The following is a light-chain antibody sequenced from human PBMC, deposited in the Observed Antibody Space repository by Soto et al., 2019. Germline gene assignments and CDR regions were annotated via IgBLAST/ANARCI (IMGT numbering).Light chain of an antibody. V-gene: IGKV3-20*01. J-gene: IGKJ1*01. Sequence: EIVLTQSPGTLSLSPGERATLSCRASQSVGSSYLAWYQQKPGQAPRLLIYGTSSRATAIPDRFSCSGSGTEFSLTISRLEPEDFALYYCQQSGSSSWTFGQGTKVEIK. CDR1: QSVGSSY. CDR2: GTS. CDR3: QQSGSSSWT.